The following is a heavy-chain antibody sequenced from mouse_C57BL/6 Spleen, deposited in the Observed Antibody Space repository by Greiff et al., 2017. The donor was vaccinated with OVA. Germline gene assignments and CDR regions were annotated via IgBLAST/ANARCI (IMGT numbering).Heavy chain of an antibody. CDR2: IYPGDGDT. D-gene: IGHD2-5*01. CDR3: ARNSNYPSFDY. Sequence: QVQLQQSGPELVKPGASVKISCKASGYAFSSSWMNWVKQRPGKGLEWIGRIYPGDGDTNYNGKFKGKATLTADKSSSTAYMQLSSLTSEDSAVYFCARNSNYPSFDYWGQGTTLTVSS. CDR1: GYAFSSSW. J-gene: IGHJ2*01. V-gene: IGHV1-82*01.